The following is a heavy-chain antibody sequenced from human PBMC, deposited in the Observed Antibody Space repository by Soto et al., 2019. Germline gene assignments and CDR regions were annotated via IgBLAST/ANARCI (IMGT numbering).Heavy chain of an antibody. D-gene: IGHD1-26*01. CDR1: GFTFSFGA. CDR3: VKGHSHSYYYFDY. J-gene: IGHJ4*02. V-gene: IGHV3-23*01. CDR2: TRGSGGDT. Sequence: EVQLLESGGGLVQPGGSLRLSCAASGFTFSFGAMNWVRQAPGKGLQWVSSTRGSGGDTYYADSVRGRFTISRDNSKNTLYLQMNSLRVEDTAVYYCVKGHSHSYYYFDYWGQGTLVTVSS.